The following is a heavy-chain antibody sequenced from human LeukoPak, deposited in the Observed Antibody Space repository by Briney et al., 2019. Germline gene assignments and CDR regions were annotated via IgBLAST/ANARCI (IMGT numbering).Heavy chain of an antibody. D-gene: IGHD1-26*01. J-gene: IGHJ4*02. V-gene: IGHV3-11*06. CDR3: ARDPSRKWELRREFDY. Sequence: GGSLRLSCAASGFTFSDYYMSWIRQAPGKGLEWVSSISSSSSYIYYADSVKGRFPISRDNAKNSLYLQMNSLRAEDTAVYYCARDPSRKWELRREFDYWGQGTLVTVSS. CDR1: GFTFSDYY. CDR2: ISSSSSYI.